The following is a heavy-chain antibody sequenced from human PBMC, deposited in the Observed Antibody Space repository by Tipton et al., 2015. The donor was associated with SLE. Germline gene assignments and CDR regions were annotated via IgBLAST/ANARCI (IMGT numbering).Heavy chain of an antibody. CDR1: GFTVSSNY. D-gene: IGHD5-18*01. V-gene: IGHV3-64D*09. J-gene: IGHJ4*02. CDR3: ARDRGYSYGSFDY. CDR2: ISSNGGST. Sequence: SLRLSCAASGFTVSSNYMSWVRQAPGKGLEYVSAISSNGGSTYYADSVKGRFTISRDNSKNTLYLQMSSLRAEDTAVYYCARDRGYSYGSFDYWGQGTLVTVSS.